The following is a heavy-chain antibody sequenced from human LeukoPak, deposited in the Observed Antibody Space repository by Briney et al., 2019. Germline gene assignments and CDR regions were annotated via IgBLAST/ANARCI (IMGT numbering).Heavy chain of an antibody. V-gene: IGHV3-23*01. CDR2: ISGSGGST. D-gene: IGHD4-11*01. J-gene: IGHJ6*03. CDR1: GFTFSSYA. CDR3: ARVDYRGGGYFMDV. Sequence: GGSLRLSRAASGFTFSSYAMSWVRQAPGKGLEWVSAISGSGGSTYYADSVKGRFTISRDNSKNSLYLQMNSLRAEDTAVYYCARVDYRGGGYFMDVWGRGTPVTVSS.